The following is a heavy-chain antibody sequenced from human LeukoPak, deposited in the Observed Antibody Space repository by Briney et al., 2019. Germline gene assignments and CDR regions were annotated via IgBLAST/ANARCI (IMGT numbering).Heavy chain of an antibody. D-gene: IGHD4-17*01. Sequence: ETLSLTCAVSTDSFSSHYWTWIRQPPGKGLEWIGYISYIGSTNYNPSLKSRVTISIDTSKNQFSLKLSSVTAADTAVYYCARDLVTVTKGFDIWGQGTMVSVSS. CDR1: TDSFSSHY. J-gene: IGHJ3*02. CDR2: ISYIGST. CDR3: ARDLVTVTKGFDI. V-gene: IGHV4-59*11.